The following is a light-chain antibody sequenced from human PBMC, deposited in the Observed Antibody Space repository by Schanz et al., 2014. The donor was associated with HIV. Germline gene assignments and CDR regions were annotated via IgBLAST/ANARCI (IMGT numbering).Light chain of an antibody. CDR2: GAS. V-gene: IGKV3-20*01. Sequence: EIVLTQSPATLSLSPGERATLSCRASQSVSSYLAWYQQKPGQAPRLLIYGASTRATGIPDRFSSSGSGTDFTLTISRLEPEDFAVYYCQQYGSSPRTFGQGAKVEI. J-gene: IGKJ1*01. CDR3: QQYGSSPRT. CDR1: QSVSSY.